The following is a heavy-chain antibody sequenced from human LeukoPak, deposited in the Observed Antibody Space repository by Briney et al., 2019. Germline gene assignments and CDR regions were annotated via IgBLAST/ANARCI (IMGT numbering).Heavy chain of an antibody. CDR1: GFTFSSYG. J-gene: IGHJ4*02. Sequence: GRSLRLSCAASGFTFSSYGMHWVRQAPGKGPEWVAVISYDGSNKYYADSVKGRFTISRDNSKNTLYLQMNSLRAEDTAVYYCAKDGNALRYFDWLLMDWGQGTLVTVSS. V-gene: IGHV3-30*18. D-gene: IGHD3-9*01. CDR2: ISYDGSNK. CDR3: AKDGNALRYFDWLLMD.